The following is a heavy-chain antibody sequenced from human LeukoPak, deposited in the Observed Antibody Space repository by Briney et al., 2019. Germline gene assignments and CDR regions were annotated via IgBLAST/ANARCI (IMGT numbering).Heavy chain of an antibody. CDR1: GYTFTSYG. CDR3: AREWGLWGSRSYYKFRDFDY. Sequence: ASVEVSCKASGYTFTSYGITWVRQAPGQGLECMGWISTYNNNTNYSQKLQGRVTMTTDTSTSTAYMELRSLRSDDTAVYYCAREWGLWGSRSYYKFRDFDYWGQGTLVTVSS. J-gene: IGHJ4*02. CDR2: ISTYNNNT. D-gene: IGHD3-10*01. V-gene: IGHV1-18*01.